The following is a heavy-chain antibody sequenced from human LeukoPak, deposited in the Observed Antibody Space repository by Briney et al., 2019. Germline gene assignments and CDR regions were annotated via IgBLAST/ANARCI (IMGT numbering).Heavy chain of an antibody. CDR2: ISGSGGST. J-gene: IGHJ4*02. Sequence: GGSLRLSCAASRFTFSSYAMSWVRQAPGKGLEWVSAISGSGGSTYYADSVKGRFTISRDNSKNTLYLQMNSLRAEDTAVYYCAISGSYYFDYWGQGTLVTVSS. D-gene: IGHD1-26*01. CDR3: AISGSYYFDY. V-gene: IGHV3-23*01. CDR1: RFTFSSYA.